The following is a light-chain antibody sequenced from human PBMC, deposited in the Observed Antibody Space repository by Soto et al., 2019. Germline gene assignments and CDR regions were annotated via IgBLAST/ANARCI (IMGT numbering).Light chain of an antibody. V-gene: IGLV2-14*01. Sequence: QSALTQPASVSGSPGRSITISCTGTSSDVGAYNYVSWYQQHPGKAPKVVIYEVSNRPSGVSDRFSGSKSGNTAFLTISGLQAEDEGDYYCSSYTSSSTPSYVFGTGTKLTVL. J-gene: IGLJ1*01. CDR2: EVS. CDR3: SSYTSSSTPSYV. CDR1: SSDVGAYNY.